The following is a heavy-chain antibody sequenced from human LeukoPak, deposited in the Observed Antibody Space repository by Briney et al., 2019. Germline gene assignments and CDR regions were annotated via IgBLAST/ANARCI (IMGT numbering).Heavy chain of an antibody. CDR3: ARGRLGDSFDY. V-gene: IGHV4-61*02. Sequence: SETLSLTCTVSGGSITSGSYYWNWIRQPAGKGLEWIGRIYSSGSTNYNPSLKSRVTISVDTSKNQFSLNLNSVTAADTAVYYCARGRLGDSFDYWGQGILVTVSS. D-gene: IGHD3-16*01. CDR2: IYSSGST. CDR1: GGSITSGSYY. J-gene: IGHJ4*02.